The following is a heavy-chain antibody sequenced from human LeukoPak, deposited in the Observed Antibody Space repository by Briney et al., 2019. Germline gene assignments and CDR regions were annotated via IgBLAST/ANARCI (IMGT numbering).Heavy chain of an antibody. V-gene: IGHV3-23*01. CDR1: GFTFSSYA. CDR3: AREGGYGGNQDAPADSFDY. Sequence: GGSLRLSCAVSGFTFSSYAMSWVRQAPGKGLDWVAIISNSGDFIYYADVVKGRFTISRDNSKNTLYLQMNSLRAEDTAVYYCAREGGYGGNQDAPADSFDYWGQGTLVTVSS. J-gene: IGHJ4*02. D-gene: IGHD4-23*01. CDR2: ISNSGDFI.